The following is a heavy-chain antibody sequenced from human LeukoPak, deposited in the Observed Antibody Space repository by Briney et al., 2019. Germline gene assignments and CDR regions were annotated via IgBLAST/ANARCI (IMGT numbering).Heavy chain of an antibody. D-gene: IGHD6-13*01. CDR1: GFTFDDYG. J-gene: IGHJ4*02. V-gene: IGHV3-20*04. CDR2: INWNGGST. CDR3: ARGTLKAAATDFDY. Sequence: RPGGSLRLSCVASGFTFDDYGMSWVRQAPGKGLEWVSGINWNGGSTGYADSVKGRFTISRDNAKNSLYLQMNSLRAEDTALYYCARGTLKAAATDFDYWGQGTLVTVSS.